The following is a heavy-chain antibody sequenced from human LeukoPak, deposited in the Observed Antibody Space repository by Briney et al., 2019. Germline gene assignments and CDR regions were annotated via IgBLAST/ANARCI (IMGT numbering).Heavy chain of an antibody. Sequence: SGPTLVKPTQTLTRTCTFSGFSLSTGGVGVGWIRQPPGKALEWLALIYWDDDKRYSPSLKTRVTITKDTSKNQVVLTMTSMDPVDTATYYRARLSGLPSNWFDPWGQGTLVTVSS. J-gene: IGHJ5*02. CDR3: ARLSGLPSNWFDP. V-gene: IGHV2-5*02. CDR1: GFSLSTGGVG. D-gene: IGHD6-25*01. CDR2: IYWDDDK.